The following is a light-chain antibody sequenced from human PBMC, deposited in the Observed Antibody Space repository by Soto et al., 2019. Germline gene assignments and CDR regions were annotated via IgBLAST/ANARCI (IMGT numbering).Light chain of an antibody. V-gene: IGKV3-11*01. J-gene: IGKJ5*01. CDR1: QSVSSN. CDR3: QQRSNWPPEIT. CDR2: GAS. Sequence: EIVMTQYTATLSVSPGERATLSCRASQSVSSNLAWYQQRPGQAPRLLIYGASNRATGIPDRFSGSGSGTDFTLTISRLEPEDFAVYYCQQRSNWPPEITFGQGTRLEIK.